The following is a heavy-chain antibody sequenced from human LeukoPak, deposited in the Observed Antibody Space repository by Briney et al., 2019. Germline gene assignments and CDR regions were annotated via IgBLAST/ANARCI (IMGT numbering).Heavy chain of an antibody. V-gene: IGHV4-31*03. CDR1: GGSISSGGYY. CDR2: VYLSGTT. Sequence: TLSLTCTVSGGSISSGGYYCSWIRQLPGKGLEWIGHVYLSGTTHYNPSLMSRFTISVGASKIQSALKLSCVTAADTAVYYCSMDLSSYGHLNYFDYWGQGTLVTVSS. D-gene: IGHD5-18*01. CDR3: SMDLSSYGHLNYFDY. J-gene: IGHJ4*02.